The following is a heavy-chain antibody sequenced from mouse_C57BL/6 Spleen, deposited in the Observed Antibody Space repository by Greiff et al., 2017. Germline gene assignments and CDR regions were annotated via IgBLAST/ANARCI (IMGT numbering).Heavy chain of an antibody. CDR2: ISNGGGST. CDR1: GFTFCDYY. Sequence: EVKLVESGGGLVQPGGSLKLSCAASGFTFCDYYMYWVRQTPEKRLEWVAYISNGGGSTYYPDTVKGRFTISRDNAKNTLYLQMSRLKSEDTAMYYCARVYYDYDGYWYFDVWGTGTTVTVSS. J-gene: IGHJ1*03. V-gene: IGHV5-12*01. CDR3: ARVYYDYDGYWYFDV. D-gene: IGHD2-4*01.